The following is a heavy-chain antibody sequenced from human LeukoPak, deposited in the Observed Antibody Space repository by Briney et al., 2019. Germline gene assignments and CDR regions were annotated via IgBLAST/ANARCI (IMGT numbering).Heavy chain of an antibody. Sequence: ASVKVSCKASGGTFSSYAISWVRQAPGQGLEWMGGIIPIFGTANYAQKFQGRVTITADKSTSTAYMELSSLRSEDTAVHYCARGSVSYYFDYWGQGTLVTVSS. D-gene: IGHD3-16*02. CDR2: IIPIFGTA. V-gene: IGHV1-69*06. CDR1: GGTFSSYA. J-gene: IGHJ4*02. CDR3: ARGSVSYYFDY.